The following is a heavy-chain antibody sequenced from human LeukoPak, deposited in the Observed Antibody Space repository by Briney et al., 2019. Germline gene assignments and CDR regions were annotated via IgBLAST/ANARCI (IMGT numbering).Heavy chain of an antibody. J-gene: IGHJ5*02. Sequence: GGSLRLSCAASGFTFSSYAMHWVRQAPGKGLEWEAVISYDGSNKYYADSVKGRFTISRDNSKNTLYLQMNSLRAEDTAVYYCAKGYGLQLVNNWFDPWGQGTLVSVSS. D-gene: IGHD1-1*01. V-gene: IGHV3-30-3*01. CDR1: GFTFSSYA. CDR2: ISYDGSNK. CDR3: AKGYGLQLVNNWFDP.